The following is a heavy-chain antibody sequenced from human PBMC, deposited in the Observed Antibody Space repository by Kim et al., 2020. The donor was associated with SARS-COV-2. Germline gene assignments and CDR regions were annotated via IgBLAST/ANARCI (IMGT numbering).Heavy chain of an antibody. J-gene: IGHJ4*02. D-gene: IGHD3-10*01. V-gene: IGHV3-64*01. Sequence: YGNSVKGRFTISRDNSKNTLYLQMGSLSAEDMAVYYCARSSVNTFAAGDYWGQGTLVTVSS. CDR3: ARSSVNTFAAGDY.